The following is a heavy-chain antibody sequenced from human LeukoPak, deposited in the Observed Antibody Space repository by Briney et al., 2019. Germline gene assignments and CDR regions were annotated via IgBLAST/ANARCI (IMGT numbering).Heavy chain of an antibody. Sequence: SETLALTCPVSGCSIKNYHLNLIPQPPRKGPEWIGYIYYSGSTNYNPSLKSRVTISVDTSKNQFSLKLSSVTAADTAVYYCARVGVGYGFYFDYWGQGTLVTVSS. V-gene: IGHV4-59*01. CDR2: IYYSGST. CDR1: GCSIKNYH. J-gene: IGHJ4*02. CDR3: ARVGVGYGFYFDY. D-gene: IGHD5-18*01.